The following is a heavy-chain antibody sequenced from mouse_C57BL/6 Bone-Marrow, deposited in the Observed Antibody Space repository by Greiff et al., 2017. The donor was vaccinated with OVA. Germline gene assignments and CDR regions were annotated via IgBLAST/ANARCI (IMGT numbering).Heavy chain of an antibody. CDR1: GYTFTSYW. Sequence: QVQLQQPGAELVKPGASVKLSCKASGYTFTSYWMQWVKQRPGPGLEWIGEIDPSDSYTNYNQKFKGKATLTVDTSSSTAYMQLSSLTSEDSAVYYCARRRDSSGYFDYWGQGTTLTVSS. D-gene: IGHD3-2*02. V-gene: IGHV1-50*01. CDR2: IDPSDSYT. CDR3: ARRRDSSGYFDY. J-gene: IGHJ2*01.